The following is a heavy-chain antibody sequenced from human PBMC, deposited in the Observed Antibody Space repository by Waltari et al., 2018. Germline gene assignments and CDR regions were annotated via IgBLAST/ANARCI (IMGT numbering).Heavy chain of an antibody. V-gene: IGHV4-59*01. CDR1: GGSISRSY. CDR2: IYYSGST. J-gene: IGHJ4*02. CDR3: ARSGPRYYFDY. Sequence: QVQLQESGPGLVMPSETLSLTCTLSGGSISRSYCRWIRQPPGKGLEWIEYIYYSGSTNYNPSLKSRVTISVDTSKNQFSLKLSSVTAADTAVYYCARSGPRYYFDYWGQGTLVTVSS.